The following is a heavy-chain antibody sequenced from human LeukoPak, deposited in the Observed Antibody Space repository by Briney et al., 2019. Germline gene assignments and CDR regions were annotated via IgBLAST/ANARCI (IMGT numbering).Heavy chain of an antibody. J-gene: IGHJ6*04. V-gene: IGHV3-30*04. CDR2: ISYDGSNK. CDR3: AELGITMIGGV. Sequence: GGSLRLSCAASGFTFSSYAMHWVRQAPGKGLEWVAVISYDGSNKYYADSVKGRFTISRDNSKNTLYLQMNSLRAEDTTVYYCAELGITMIGGVWGKGTTVTISS. D-gene: IGHD3-10*02. CDR1: GFTFSSYA.